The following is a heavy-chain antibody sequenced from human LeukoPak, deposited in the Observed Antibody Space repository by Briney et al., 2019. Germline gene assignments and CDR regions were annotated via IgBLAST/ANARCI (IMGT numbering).Heavy chain of an antibody. CDR1: GGSISSYY. V-gene: IGHV4-59*01. J-gene: IGHJ4*02. CDR2: IYYSGST. D-gene: IGHD3-22*01. CDR3: ARWNYYDSSHDY. Sequence: SETLSLTCTVSGGSISSYYWSWIRQPPGKGLEWIAYIYYSGSTNYNPSLKSRVTISVDTSKNQFSLKLSSVTAADTAVYYCARWNYYDSSHDYWGQGTLVTVSS.